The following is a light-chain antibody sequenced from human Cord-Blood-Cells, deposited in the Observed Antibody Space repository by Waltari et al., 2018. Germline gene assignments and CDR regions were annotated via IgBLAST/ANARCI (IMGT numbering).Light chain of an antibody. CDR1: QDVRNY. Sequence: DIQMTKSPSHLSAYVGDRGTITCQASQDVRNYLNWYQQKPGKAPKLLSYDASKLETGIPSRFSGSGSGTDFTFTISSLKPEDIGTFYGQQYDNLPSEGNIGGIFTFGPGTKVDIK. CDR3: QQYDNLPSEGNIGGIFT. CDR2: DAS. V-gene: IGKV1-33*01. J-gene: IGKJ3*01.